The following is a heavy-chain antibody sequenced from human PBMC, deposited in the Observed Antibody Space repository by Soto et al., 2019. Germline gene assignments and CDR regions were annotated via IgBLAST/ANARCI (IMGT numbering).Heavy chain of an antibody. CDR1: GFTFGDYA. V-gene: IGHV3-49*04. J-gene: IGHJ5*02. CDR2: IRSKAYGGTT. Sequence: PGGSLRLSCTASGFTFGDYAMSWVRQAPGKGLEGVGFIRSKAYGGTTEYAASVKGRFTISRDDSKSIAYLQMNSLKTEDTAVYYCTRTSYTYYYDSSGYWGWLDHWGQGTLVTVSS. CDR3: TRTSYTYYYDSSGYWGWLDH. D-gene: IGHD3-22*01.